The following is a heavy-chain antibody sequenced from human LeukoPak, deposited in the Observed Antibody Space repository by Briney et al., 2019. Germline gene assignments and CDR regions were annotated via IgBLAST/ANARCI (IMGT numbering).Heavy chain of an antibody. V-gene: IGHV1-69*06. D-gene: IGHD3-22*01. CDR1: GGTFMTDV. CDR3: ARPMTDYCDRSGYCGLYGL. CDR2: IIPISDPP. J-gene: IGHJ4*02. Sequence: GASVKFSCKASGGTFMTDVFSWVGQAPGQALEWMGGIIPISDPPHSAQRFQGRVTITSHTSTRTVHMELSSLTSEDTALYYSARPMTDYCDRSGYCGLYGLWGQGTLVTVSS.